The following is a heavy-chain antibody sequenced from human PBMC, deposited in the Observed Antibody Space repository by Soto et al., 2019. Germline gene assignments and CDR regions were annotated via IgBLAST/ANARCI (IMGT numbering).Heavy chain of an antibody. CDR1: GYSFISYW. Sequence: PGESLKISCKGSGYSFISYWIGWVRQMPGKGLEWMGIIYPGDSDTRYSPSFQGQVTISADKSINTAYLQWSSLKASDTAMYYCARSPNIDILTGSYDWFDPWGQGTLVTVSS. CDR3: ARSPNIDILTGSYDWFDP. J-gene: IGHJ5*02. D-gene: IGHD3-9*01. V-gene: IGHV5-51*01. CDR2: IYPGDSDT.